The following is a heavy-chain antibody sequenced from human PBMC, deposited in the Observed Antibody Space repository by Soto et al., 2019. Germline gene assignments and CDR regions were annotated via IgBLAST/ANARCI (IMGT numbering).Heavy chain of an antibody. CDR3: AKDRPEGPDDYYYYGIDV. J-gene: IGHJ6*02. CDR2: ISYDGSNK. CDR1: GFTFSSYG. Sequence: QVQLVESGGGVVQPGRSLRLSCAASGFTFSSYGMHWVRQAPGKGLEWVAVISYDGSNKYYADSVKGRFTISRDNSKNTLYLQMNSLRAEDTAVYYCAKDRPEGPDDYYYYGIDVWGQGTTVTVSS. V-gene: IGHV3-30*18. D-gene: IGHD6-6*01.